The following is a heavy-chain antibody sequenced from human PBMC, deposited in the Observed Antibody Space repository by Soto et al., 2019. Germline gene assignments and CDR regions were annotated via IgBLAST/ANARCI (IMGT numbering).Heavy chain of an antibody. D-gene: IGHD3-9*01. CDR3: TAWYYDILTGYYTLDY. Sequence: GGSLRLSCAASGFTFSNAWMSWVRQAPGKGLEWVGRIKSKTDGGTTDYAAPVKGRFTISRDDSKNTLYLQMNSPKTEDTAVYYCTAWYYDILTGYYTLDYWGQGTLVTVSS. CDR1: GFTFSNAW. J-gene: IGHJ4*02. V-gene: IGHV3-15*01. CDR2: IKSKTDGGTT.